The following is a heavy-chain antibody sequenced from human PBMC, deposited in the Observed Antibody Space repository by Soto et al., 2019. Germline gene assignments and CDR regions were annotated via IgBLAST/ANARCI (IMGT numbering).Heavy chain of an antibody. CDR3: AHRRADSSGYYILV. CDR1: GFSLSTSGEG. V-gene: IGHV2-5*02. J-gene: IGHJ4*02. D-gene: IGHD3-22*01. CDR2: IYWDDDK. Sequence: QITLKESGPTLVKPTQTLTLTCTFSGFSLSTSGEGVGWIRQPPGQALEWLALIYWDDDKRYSPSLKSRLTITKDTSKNQGVLTMTNMDPVDTATYYCAHRRADSSGYYILVWGQGTLVTVSS.